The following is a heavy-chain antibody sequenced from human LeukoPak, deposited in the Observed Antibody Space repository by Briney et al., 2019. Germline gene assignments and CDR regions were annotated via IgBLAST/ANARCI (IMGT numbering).Heavy chain of an antibody. J-gene: IGHJ6*03. CDR2: ISWNSGTI. V-gene: IGHV3-9*01. D-gene: IGHD2-2*01. CDR3: ALLGYCSSTSCPPYYYYYYMDV. CDR1: GFTFDDYA. Sequence: GGSLRLSCAASGFTFDDYAMHWVRQAPGKGLEWVSGISWNSGTIGYADSVKGRFTISRDNAKNSLYLQMNSLRAEDTAVYYCALLGYCSSTSCPPYYYYYYMDVWGKGTTVTVSS.